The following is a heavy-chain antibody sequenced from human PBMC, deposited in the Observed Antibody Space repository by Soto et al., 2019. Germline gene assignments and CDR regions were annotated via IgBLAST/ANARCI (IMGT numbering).Heavy chain of an antibody. D-gene: IGHD3-10*01. CDR2: ISYDGSNK. CDR3: AKDNDYYGSGSYRIYYYYYMDV. CDR1: GFTFSSYG. V-gene: IGHV3-30*18. J-gene: IGHJ6*03. Sequence: GGSLRLSCAASGFTFSSYGMHWVRQAPGKGLEWVAVISYDGSNKYYADSVKGRFTISRDNSKNTLYLQMNSLRAEDTAVYYCAKDNDYYGSGSYRIYYYYYMDVWGQGTTVTISS.